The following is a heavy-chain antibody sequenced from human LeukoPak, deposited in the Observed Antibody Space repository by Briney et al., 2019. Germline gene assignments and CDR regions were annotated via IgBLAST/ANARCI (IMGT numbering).Heavy chain of an antibody. J-gene: IGHJ3*02. CDR1: GGSFSGYY. Sequence: PSETLSLTCAVYGGSFSGYYWSWIRQPPGKGLEWIGEINHSGSTNYNPSLKSRVTISVDTSKNQFSLKLSSVTAADTAVYYCASLHYYDSSGYYSDTFDIWGQGTMVTVSS. CDR2: INHSGST. D-gene: IGHD3-22*01. V-gene: IGHV4-34*01. CDR3: ASLHYYDSSGYYSDTFDI.